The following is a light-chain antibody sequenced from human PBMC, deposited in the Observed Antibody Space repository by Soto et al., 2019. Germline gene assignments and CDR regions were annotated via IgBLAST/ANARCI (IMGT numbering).Light chain of an antibody. CDR3: SSYTASASYV. CDR1: SSDIGTYKF. CDR2: DVR. Sequence: QSALTQPASVSGSPGQSITISCTGTSSDIGTYKFVSWYQQHPGKAPKLMTYDVRNRPSGVSNRVSGSKSGNTASLTISGLQAEDEADYYCSSYTASASYVFATGTKVTVL. V-gene: IGLV2-14*03. J-gene: IGLJ1*01.